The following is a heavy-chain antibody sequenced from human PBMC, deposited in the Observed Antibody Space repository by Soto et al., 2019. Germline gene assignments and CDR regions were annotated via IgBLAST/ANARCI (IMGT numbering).Heavy chain of an antibody. CDR2: ISAYNGNT. J-gene: IGHJ6*02. D-gene: IGHD3-3*01. V-gene: IGHV1-18*01. Sequence: ASVKVSCKASGYTFTSYGISWVRQAPGQGLEWMGWISAYNGNTNYAQKLQGRVTMTTDTSTSTAYMELRSLRSDDTAVYYCARDSYDFWSGYPSHYYYYYGMDVWGQGTTVTVSS. CDR3: ARDSYDFWSGYPSHYYYYYGMDV. CDR1: GYTFTSYG.